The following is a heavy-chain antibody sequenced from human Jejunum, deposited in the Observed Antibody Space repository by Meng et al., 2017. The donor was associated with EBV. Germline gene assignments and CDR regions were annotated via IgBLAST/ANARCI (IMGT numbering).Heavy chain of an antibody. CDR2: IYNSEST. J-gene: IGHJ4*02. Sequence: QGQLQESGPGLVKPSETLSLTCTVSGGSVSRGGYYWSWIRQPPGKGLEWIGYIYNSESTNYKSSLKSRVTISADTSKNQFSLRLSSVTAADTAVYYCARDQNGSYFAYWGQGTLVTVSS. CDR1: GGSVSRGGYY. V-gene: IGHV4-61*08. D-gene: IGHD1-26*01. CDR3: ARDQNGSYFAY.